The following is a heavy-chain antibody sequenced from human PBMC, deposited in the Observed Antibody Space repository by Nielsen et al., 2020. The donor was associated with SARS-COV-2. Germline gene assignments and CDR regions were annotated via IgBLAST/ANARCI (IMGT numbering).Heavy chain of an antibody. CDR1: GFTFDDYA. Sequence: GGSLRLSCAASGFTFDDYAMHWVRQAPGKGLEWVSGISWNSGSIGYADSVKGRFTISRDNAKNSLYLQMNSLRAEDTAVYYCATVEGREWFDPWGQGTLVTVSS. CDR3: ATVEGREWFDP. J-gene: IGHJ5*02. V-gene: IGHV3-9*01. CDR2: ISWNSGSI. D-gene: IGHD1-26*01.